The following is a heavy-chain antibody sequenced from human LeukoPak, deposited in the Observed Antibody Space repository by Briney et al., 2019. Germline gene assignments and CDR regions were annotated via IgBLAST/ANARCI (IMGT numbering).Heavy chain of an antibody. J-gene: IGHJ3*01. CDR3: ARLLDNGISGDPDAFDV. D-gene: IGHD3-22*01. CDR1: GGSINGYY. V-gene: IGHV4-59*08. CDR2: MYYSDDT. Sequence: SETLFLTCNVSGGSINGYYWSWIRQPPGQRLEWIGYMYYSDDTSYSPSLKSRVTISVDTSKIQFSLNLNSVTAADTAVYYCARLLDNGISGDPDAFDVWGQGTTVIVSS.